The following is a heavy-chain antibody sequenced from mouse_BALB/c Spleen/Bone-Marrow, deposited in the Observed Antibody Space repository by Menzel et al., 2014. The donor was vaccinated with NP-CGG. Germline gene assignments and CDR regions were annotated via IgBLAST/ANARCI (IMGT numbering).Heavy chain of an antibody. CDR3: AREDGLWYFDV. CDR1: GYTFSSYW. Sequence: VQLQESGAELMKPGASVKISCEATGYTFSSYWIEWVKQRPGHGLEWIGEILPGSGSTNYNEKFKGKATFTADTSSNTAYMQLSSPTSEDSAVYYCAREDGLWYFDVWGAGTTVTVSS. D-gene: IGHD1-1*01. CDR2: ILPGSGST. V-gene: IGHV1-9*01. J-gene: IGHJ1*01.